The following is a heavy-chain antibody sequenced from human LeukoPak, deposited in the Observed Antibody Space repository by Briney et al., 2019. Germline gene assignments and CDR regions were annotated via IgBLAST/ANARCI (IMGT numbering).Heavy chain of an antibody. Sequence: MPSQTLSLTCTVSGGSISSGSYYWSWIRQPAGKGLEWIGRIYTSGSTNYNPSLKSRVTISVDRSKNQYSLKLSSVTAADTAVYYCARCNHGGIFDYWGQGTLVTVSS. CDR3: ARCNHGGIFDY. CDR1: GGSISSGSYY. CDR2: IYTSGST. D-gene: IGHD1-14*01. J-gene: IGHJ4*02. V-gene: IGHV4-61*02.